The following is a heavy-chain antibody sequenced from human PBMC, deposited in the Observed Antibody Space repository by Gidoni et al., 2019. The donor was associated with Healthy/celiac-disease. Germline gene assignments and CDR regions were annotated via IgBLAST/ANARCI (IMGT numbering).Heavy chain of an antibody. CDR2: ISYDGSNK. Sequence: QVQLVESGGGVVQPGRSLRLSCAASGFTFSRYAMHWVRQAPGKGLEWVAVISYDGSNKYYADSVKGRFTISRDNSKNTLYLQMNSLRAEDTAVYYCARGVQLWSNYYYYGMDVWGKGTTVTVSS. J-gene: IGHJ6*04. D-gene: IGHD5-18*01. V-gene: IGHV3-30-3*01. CDR1: GFTFSRYA. CDR3: ARGVQLWSNYYYYGMDV.